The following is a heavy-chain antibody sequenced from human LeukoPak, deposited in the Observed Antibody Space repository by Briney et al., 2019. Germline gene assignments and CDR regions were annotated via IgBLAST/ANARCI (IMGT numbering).Heavy chain of an antibody. CDR3: AKDPNGDYVGAFDM. D-gene: IGHD4-17*01. V-gene: IGHV3-21*04. Sequence: GGSLRLSCAASGFTFSSYSMNWVRQAPGKGLEWVSSISSSSSYIYYADSVKGRFTISRDNAKNSLYLQMNSLRAEDTALYYCAKDPNGDYVGAFDMWSQGTMVTVSS. CDR2: ISSSSSYI. CDR1: GFTFSSYS. J-gene: IGHJ3*02.